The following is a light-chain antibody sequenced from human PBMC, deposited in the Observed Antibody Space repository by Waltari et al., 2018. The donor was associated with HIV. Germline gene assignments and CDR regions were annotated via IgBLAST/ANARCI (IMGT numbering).Light chain of an antibody. CDR2: EVT. CDR1: SSDIGGNHY. Sequence: QSALTQPASVSGSPGQSITISCTGTSSDIGGNHYVPWYQQHPGKAPKLVIYEVTNRPSGVSSRFSGSKSGNTASLTISGLQAEDEADYYCSSYTGTNTLIFGGGTKLTVL. V-gene: IGLV2-14*01. J-gene: IGLJ2*01. CDR3: SSYTGTNTLI.